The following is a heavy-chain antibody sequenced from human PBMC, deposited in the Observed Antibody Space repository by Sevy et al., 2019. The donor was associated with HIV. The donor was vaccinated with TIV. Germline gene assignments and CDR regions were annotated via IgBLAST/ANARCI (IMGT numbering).Heavy chain of an antibody. J-gene: IGHJ5*02. V-gene: IGHV3-15*01. Sequence: GGSLRLSCAASGFTFSNAWMSWVRQAPGKGPEWVGRIKSKTDGGTTDYAAPVKGRFTISRDDSKNTLYLQMNSLKTEDTAVYYCTTDSPPDWFDPWGQGTLVTVSS. CDR3: TTDSPPDWFDP. CDR2: IKSKTDGGTT. CDR1: GFTFSNAW.